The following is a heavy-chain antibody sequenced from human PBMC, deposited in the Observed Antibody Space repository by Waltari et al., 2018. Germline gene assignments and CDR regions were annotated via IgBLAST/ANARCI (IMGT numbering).Heavy chain of an antibody. V-gene: IGHV1-69*05. CDR3: AAEKGRSGSQFDY. CDR1: GGTFSSYA. CDR2: IIPILGKA. D-gene: IGHD1-26*01. Sequence: QVQLVQSGAEVKKPGSSVKVSCKASGGTFSSYAISWVRQAPGQGLEWMGGIIPILGKANYDQKFQGRVTITTDESTSTAYRELSSLGSEDTAVYYCAAEKGRSGSQFDYWGQGTLVTVSS. J-gene: IGHJ4*02.